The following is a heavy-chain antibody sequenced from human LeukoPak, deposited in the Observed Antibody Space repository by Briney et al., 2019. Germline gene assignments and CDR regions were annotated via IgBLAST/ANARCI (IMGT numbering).Heavy chain of an antibody. J-gene: IGHJ4*02. CDR2: IYYTGTT. V-gene: IGHV4-61*01. D-gene: IGHD5-18*01. Sequence: SETLSLTCTVSGGSISGTYYWSWIRQPPGKGLEWIGYIYYTGTTDSNPSLKSRVTISLDTSKNQFSLKLSSVTAADTAVHYCARAQSGYSYGYGYWGQGTLVTVSS. CDR1: GGSISGTYY. CDR3: ARAQSGYSYGYGY.